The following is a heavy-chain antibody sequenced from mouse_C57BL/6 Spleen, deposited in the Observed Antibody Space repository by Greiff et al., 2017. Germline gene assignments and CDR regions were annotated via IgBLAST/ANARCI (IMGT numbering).Heavy chain of an antibody. CDR1: GYAFSSSW. J-gene: IGHJ2*01. V-gene: IGHV1-82*01. CDR2: IYPGDGDT. Sequence: VQLQQSGPELVKPGASVKISCKASGYAFSSSWMNWVKQRPGKGLEWIGRIYPGDGDTNYNGKFKGKATLTADKSSSTAYMQLSSLTSEDSAVYFCARELRRPFDDWGQGTTLTVSS. D-gene: IGHD3-2*02. CDR3: ARELRRPFDD.